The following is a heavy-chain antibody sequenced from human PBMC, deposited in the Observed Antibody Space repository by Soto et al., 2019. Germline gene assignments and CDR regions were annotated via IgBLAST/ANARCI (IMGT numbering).Heavy chain of an antibody. V-gene: IGHV3-23*01. D-gene: IGHD1-1*01. Sequence: PGGSLRHSCAASGFTISSYAMSWERQAPGKGLKWVSDISGSGGSTYYADSVKGRFTISRDNFKNTLYLQMNSLRAEDTAVYYCAKPRYNWNFDAFDIWGQGTMVTVSS. CDR1: GFTISSYA. CDR3: AKPRYNWNFDAFDI. J-gene: IGHJ3*02. CDR2: ISGSGGST.